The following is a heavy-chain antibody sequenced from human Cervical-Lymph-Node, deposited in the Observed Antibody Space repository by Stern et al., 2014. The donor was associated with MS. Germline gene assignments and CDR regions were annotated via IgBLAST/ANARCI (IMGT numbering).Heavy chain of an antibody. CDR3: AKSTVTSLSDY. V-gene: IGHV3-23*04. Sequence: VQLVESGEGLVQPGGSLRLSCAASGFTFSSYAMSRVRQAPGKGLEWVSAISGTGGSTNHPDSVKGRFTISRDNSKNTLYLQMNSLRAEDTAVYYCAKSTVTSLSDYWGQGTLVTVSS. CDR2: ISGTGGST. J-gene: IGHJ4*02. D-gene: IGHD4-17*01. CDR1: GFTFSSYA.